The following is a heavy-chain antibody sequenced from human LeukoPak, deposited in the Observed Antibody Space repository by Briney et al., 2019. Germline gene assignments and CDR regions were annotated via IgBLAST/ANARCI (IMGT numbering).Heavy chain of an antibody. V-gene: IGHV1-2*02. CDR2: INPNSGGT. D-gene: IGHD3-10*01. Sequence: ASVKVSCKASGYTFTSYGISWVRQAPGQGLEWMGWINPNSGGTNYAQKFQGRVTMTRDTSISTAYTELSRLRSDDTAVYYCAREHGSGSYYNEYWGQGTLVTVSS. CDR1: GYTFTSYG. CDR3: AREHGSGSYYNEY. J-gene: IGHJ4*02.